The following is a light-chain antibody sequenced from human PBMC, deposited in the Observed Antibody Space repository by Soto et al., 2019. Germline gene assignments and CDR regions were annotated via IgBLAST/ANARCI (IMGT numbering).Light chain of an antibody. CDR1: ESVSSN. V-gene: IGKV3-15*01. J-gene: IGKJ1*01. CDR2: GAS. Sequence: EIVMTQSPATLSVSPGERATLSCRASESVSSNLAWYQQKPGQAPRLLIYGASTRATGIPARISGSGSGTEFTLTINSLQPEDFAIYYCQQYSDWPRTFGQGTKVDIK. CDR3: QQYSDWPRT.